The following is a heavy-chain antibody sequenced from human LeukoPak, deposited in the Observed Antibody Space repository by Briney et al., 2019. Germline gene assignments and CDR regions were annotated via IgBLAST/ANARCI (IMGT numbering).Heavy chain of an antibody. J-gene: IGHJ3*02. CDR2: ISGSGGST. V-gene: IGHV3-23*01. Sequence: GGSLRLSCAASGFTFSSYAMSWVRQAPGKGLEWVSAISGSGGSTYYADSVKGRFTISRDNSKNTLYLQMNSLRAEGTAVYYCARARYCSSISCREAFDIWGQGTMVTVSS. D-gene: IGHD2-2*01. CDR1: GFTFSSYA. CDR3: ARARYCSSISCREAFDI.